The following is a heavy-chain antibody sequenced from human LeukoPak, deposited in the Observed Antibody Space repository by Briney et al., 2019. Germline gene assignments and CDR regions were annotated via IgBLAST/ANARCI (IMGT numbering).Heavy chain of an antibody. CDR2: ISYDGSNK. Sequence: GGSLRLSCAASGFTFSSYGMHWVRQAPGKGLEWVAVISYDGSNKYYADSVKGRFTISRDNAKNSLYLQMNSLRADDTAVYHCARQGLYGDYSPFDYWGQGTLVTVSS. CDR1: GFTFSSYG. CDR3: ARQGLYGDYSPFDY. V-gene: IGHV3-30*03. J-gene: IGHJ4*02. D-gene: IGHD4-17*01.